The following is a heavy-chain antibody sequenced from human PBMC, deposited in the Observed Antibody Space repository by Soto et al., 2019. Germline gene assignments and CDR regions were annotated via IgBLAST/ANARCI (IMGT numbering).Heavy chain of an antibody. Sequence: GGFLRLSCAVSGFTFSTHWMTWVRQAPGKGLEWVANIKPDGSEKYYGDSVKGQFSISRDNSENSLYLQMNSLGVDDTAVYYCARGDGSGCPAFWGQGTLVTVSS. CDR1: GFTFSTHW. J-gene: IGHJ4*02. CDR3: ARGDGSGCPAF. V-gene: IGHV3-7*03. D-gene: IGHD3-22*01. CDR2: IKPDGSEK.